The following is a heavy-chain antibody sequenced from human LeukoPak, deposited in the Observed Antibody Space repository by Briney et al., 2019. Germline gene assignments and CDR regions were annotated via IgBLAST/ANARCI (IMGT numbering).Heavy chain of an antibody. CDR2: IYTSGST. V-gene: IGHV4-61*02. J-gene: IGHJ6*03. Sequence: SGTLSLTCTVSGGSISSGSYYWSWIRQPAGKGLEWIGRIYTSGSTNYNPSLKSRVTVSVDTSKNQFSLKLSSVTAADTAVYYCARSRHVVVVPAAMGYYYYMDVWGKGTTVTVSS. CDR3: ARSRHVVVVPAAMGYYYYMDV. CDR1: GGSISSGSYY. D-gene: IGHD2-2*01.